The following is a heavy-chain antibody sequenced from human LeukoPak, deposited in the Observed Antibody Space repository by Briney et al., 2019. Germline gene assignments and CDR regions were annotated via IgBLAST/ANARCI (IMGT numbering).Heavy chain of an antibody. CDR3: ARDTLGSSGYYYLDY. V-gene: IGHV3-48*03. CDR1: GFTFSSYE. D-gene: IGHD3-22*01. CDR2: ISSSGSTI. J-gene: IGHJ4*02. Sequence: GGSLRLSCAASGFTFSSYEMNWVRQAPGKGLEWVSYISSSGSTIYYADSVKGRFTISRDNAKNSLYLQMNSLRAEDTAVYYCARDTLGSSGYYYLDYWGQGTLVTVSS.